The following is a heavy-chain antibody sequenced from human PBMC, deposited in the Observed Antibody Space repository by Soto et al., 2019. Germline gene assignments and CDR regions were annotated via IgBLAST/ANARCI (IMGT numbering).Heavy chain of an antibody. CDR1: GGSISSYY. J-gene: IGHJ3*02. V-gene: IGHV4-59*01. CDR2: IYYSGST. CDR3: ARGRRPDAFDI. Sequence: SETLSLTCTVSGGSISSYYWSWIRQPPGKGLEWIGYIYYSGSTNYNPSLKSRVTISVDTSKNRFSLKLSSVTAADTAVYYCARGRRPDAFDIWGQGTMVTVSS.